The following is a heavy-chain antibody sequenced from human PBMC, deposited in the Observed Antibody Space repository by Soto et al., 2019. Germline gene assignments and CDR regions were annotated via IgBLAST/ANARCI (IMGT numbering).Heavy chain of an antibody. D-gene: IGHD3-10*01. J-gene: IGHJ4*02. CDR2: ISGSGGST. CDR3: AKDPRSGPNYYTSGSCLFDY. CDR1: GFTFSSYA. V-gene: IGHV3-23*01. Sequence: GGSLRLSCAASGFTFSSYAMSWVRQAPGKGLEWVSVISGSGGSTYYADPVKGRFTISRDNSKNTLYLQMNSLRAEDTAVYYCAKDPRSGPNYYTSGSCLFDYWGQGTLVTVSS.